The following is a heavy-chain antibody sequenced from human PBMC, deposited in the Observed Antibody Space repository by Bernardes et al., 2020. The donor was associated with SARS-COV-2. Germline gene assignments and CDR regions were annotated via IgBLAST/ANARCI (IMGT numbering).Heavy chain of an antibody. CDR1: GFTFSDYH. V-gene: IGHV3-11*01. Sequence: GGSLRLSCAASGFTFSDYHISWIRQAPGKGLEWVSYISSSDGTLYYADSVKGRFTISRDNAKNSLYLQMNSLRAEDTAVYYCATDYSNFRGGVDVWGQGTTVTVSS. CDR2: ISSSDGTL. J-gene: IGHJ6*02. D-gene: IGHD4-4*01. CDR3: ATDYSNFRGGVDV.